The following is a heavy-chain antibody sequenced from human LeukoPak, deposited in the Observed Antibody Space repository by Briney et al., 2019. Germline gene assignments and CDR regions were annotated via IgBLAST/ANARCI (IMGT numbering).Heavy chain of an antibody. J-gene: IGHJ5*02. Sequence: QSGGSLRLSCAASGFTFNSYAMSWVRQAPGKGLEWVSAISASGDTTYYADSVKGRFTISRDNSENTLFLQMNSLRAEDMAVYYCAKEPREYCSSTSCPNWFDLWGQGTLVTVSS. CDR2: ISASGDTT. CDR1: GFTFNSYA. D-gene: IGHD2-2*01. V-gene: IGHV3-23*01. CDR3: AKEPREYCSSTSCPNWFDL.